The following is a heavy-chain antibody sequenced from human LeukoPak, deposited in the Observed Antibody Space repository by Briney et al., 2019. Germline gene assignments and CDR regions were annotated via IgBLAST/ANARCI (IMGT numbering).Heavy chain of an antibody. Sequence: SETLSLTCAVYGGSFSGYYWSWIRQPPGKGLEWIGEINHSGSTNYNPSLKSRVTISVDTSKNQFSLKLSSVTAADTAVYYCARHRSSGWFAPFDYWGQGTLVTVSS. CDR2: INHSGST. V-gene: IGHV4-34*01. D-gene: IGHD6-19*01. J-gene: IGHJ4*02. CDR1: GGSFSGYY. CDR3: ARHRSSGWFAPFDY.